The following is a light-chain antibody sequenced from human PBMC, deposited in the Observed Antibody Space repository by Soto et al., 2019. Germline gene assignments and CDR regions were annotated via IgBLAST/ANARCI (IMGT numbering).Light chain of an antibody. CDR2: DAS. Sequence: EVVLTQSPATLSLSPGERATLSCRASQSISSYLAWYQQKTDQAPRLLIYDASNRATGIPGRFSGSGSGTDFTLTISSLEPEDFAVYYCHQSRTWPFTFGPGTKVDIK. J-gene: IGKJ3*01. CDR1: QSISSY. V-gene: IGKV3-11*01. CDR3: HQSRTWPFT.